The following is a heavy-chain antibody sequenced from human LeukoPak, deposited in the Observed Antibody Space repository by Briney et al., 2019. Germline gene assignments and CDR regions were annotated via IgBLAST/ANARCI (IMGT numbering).Heavy chain of an antibody. CDR1: GFTFSSYE. Sequence: PGGSLRLSCEVSGFTFSSYEMNWVRQAPGKGLEWVSYISRFGDTIYYADSVKGRFTISRDDAKKSLYLQMNSLRAEDTAVYYCASLYSSSWYGGGYWSQGTLVTVSS. D-gene: IGHD6-13*01. CDR2: ISRFGDTI. J-gene: IGHJ4*02. V-gene: IGHV3-48*03. CDR3: ASLYSSSWYGGGY.